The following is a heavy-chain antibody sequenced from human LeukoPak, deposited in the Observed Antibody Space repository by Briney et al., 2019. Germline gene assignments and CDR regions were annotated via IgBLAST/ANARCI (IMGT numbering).Heavy chain of an antibody. D-gene: IGHD3-3*01. V-gene: IGHV4-39*07. CDR3: ARSTDHYDFWSGSPTEFDY. Sequence: SETLSLTCTVSGGSISSSSYYWGWIRQPPGKGLEWIGSIYYSGSTYYNPSLKSRVTISVDTSKNQFSLKLSSVTAADTAVYYCARSTDHYDFWSGSPTEFDYWGQGTLVTVSS. J-gene: IGHJ4*02. CDR2: IYYSGST. CDR1: GGSISSSSYY.